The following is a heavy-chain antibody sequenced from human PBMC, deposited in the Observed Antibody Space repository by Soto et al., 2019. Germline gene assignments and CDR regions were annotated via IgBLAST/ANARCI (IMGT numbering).Heavy chain of an antibody. Sequence: ETLSLTCAVYGGAFRGYYWSWIRQPPGKGLEWLGEINDSGSTNYNPSLKSRITISLDTSKKEISLRLSSVTAADTAVYYCARERGRYCSGESCYPFGPWGQGALVTVSS. V-gene: IGHV4-34*01. CDR2: INDSGST. CDR3: ARERGRYCSGESCYPFGP. J-gene: IGHJ5*02. D-gene: IGHD2-15*01. CDR1: GGAFRGYY.